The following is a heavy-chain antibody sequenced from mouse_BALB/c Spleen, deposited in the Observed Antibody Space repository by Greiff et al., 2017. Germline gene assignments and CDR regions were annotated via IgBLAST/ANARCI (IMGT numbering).Heavy chain of an antibody. CDR1: GYTFTSYT. Sequence: QVQLQQSGAELARPGASVKMSCKASGYTFTSYTMHWVKQRPGQGLEWIGYINPSSGYTNYNQKFKDKATLTADKSSSTPYMQLSSLTSEDSAVYYCAREGITTASMDYWGQGTSVTVSS. CDR2: INPSSGYT. D-gene: IGHD1-2*01. J-gene: IGHJ4*01. CDR3: AREGITTASMDY. V-gene: IGHV1-4*01.